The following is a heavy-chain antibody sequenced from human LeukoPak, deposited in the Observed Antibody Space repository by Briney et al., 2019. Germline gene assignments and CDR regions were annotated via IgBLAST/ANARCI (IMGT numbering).Heavy chain of an antibody. CDR2: MYYSGST. CDR1: GGSISSADYY. Sequence: SETLSLTCSVSGGSISSADYYWSWIRQHPGKGLEWIGYMYYSGSTYSNPSLKSRVTISVDTSKIQFSLKLSSATAADTAVYYCARVIRDSGGYCHWFDPWGQGTLVTVSS. J-gene: IGHJ5*02. D-gene: IGHD3-22*01. V-gene: IGHV4-31*03. CDR3: ARVIRDSGGYCHWFDP.